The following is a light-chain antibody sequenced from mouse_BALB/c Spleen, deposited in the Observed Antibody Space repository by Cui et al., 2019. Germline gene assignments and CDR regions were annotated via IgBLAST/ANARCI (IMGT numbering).Light chain of an antibody. Sequence: NIVMTQSPKSMSMSVGERVTLSWKASENVGTYVSWYQQKPEQSPKLLIYGASNRYTGVPDRFTGSGSATDFTLTISSVQAEDLADYHCGQSYSYPYTFGGGTKLEIK. V-gene: IGKV6-20*01. CDR3: GQSYSYPYT. J-gene: IGKJ2*01. CDR2: GAS. CDR1: ENVGTY.